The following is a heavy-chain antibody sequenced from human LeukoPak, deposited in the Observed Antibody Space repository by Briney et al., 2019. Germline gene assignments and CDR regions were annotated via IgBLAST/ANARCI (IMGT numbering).Heavy chain of an antibody. Sequence: SEALSLTCTVSGGSISSRSYYWGWIRQPPGKGLEWIGTIYSSGSTYYNSSLKSRATISVDTSKDQFSLKLGSVTAADTAVYYYARHVISFVGIEVGDSWFDPWGQGTLVTVSS. D-gene: IGHD2-15*01. J-gene: IGHJ5*02. V-gene: IGHV4-39*01. CDR2: IYSSGST. CDR1: GGSISSRSYY. CDR3: ARHVISFVGIEVGDSWFDP.